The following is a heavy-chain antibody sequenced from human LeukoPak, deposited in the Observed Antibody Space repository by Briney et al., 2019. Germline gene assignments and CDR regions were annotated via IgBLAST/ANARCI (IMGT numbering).Heavy chain of an antibody. CDR1: GFTFDDYA. D-gene: IGHD3-10*01. V-gene: IGHV3-43D*03. J-gene: IGHJ3*02. CDR3: ATGGQGAFDI. Sequence: GSLRLSCAASGFTFDDYAMHWVRQAPGKGLEWVSLISWDGGSTYYADSVKGRFTISRDNSKNSLYLQMNSLRAEDTALYYCATGGQGAFDIWGQGTMVTVSS. CDR2: ISWDGGST.